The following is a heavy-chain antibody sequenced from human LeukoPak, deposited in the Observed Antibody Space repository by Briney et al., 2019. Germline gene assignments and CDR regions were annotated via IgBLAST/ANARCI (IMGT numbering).Heavy chain of an antibody. D-gene: IGHD3-10*01. CDR3: ARDLRLWFGETQRPGHWYFDL. J-gene: IGHJ2*01. V-gene: IGHV1-18*01. CDR1: GYTFTSYG. CDR2: ISAYNGNT. Sequence: GASVKVSCKASGYTFTSYGISWVRQAPGQGLEWMGWISAYNGNTNYAQKLQGRVTMTTDTSTSTAYMELRSLRSDDTAVYYCARDLRLWFGETQRPGHWYFDLWGRGTLVTVSS.